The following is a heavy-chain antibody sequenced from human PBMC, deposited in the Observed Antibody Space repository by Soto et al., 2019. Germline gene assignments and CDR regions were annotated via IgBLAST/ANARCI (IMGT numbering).Heavy chain of an antibody. V-gene: IGHV3-7*05. D-gene: IGHD1-20*01. CDR3: ARITSPGYFDS. CDR2: IKQDGSEK. CDR1: GFPLSSHV. Sequence: GWSLRLSCAASGFPLSSHVMTWVLQSPGKGLEWVAYIKQDGSEKYYVDSVMGRFTMSRDNTQSSLSLQMNTLRVEDSAVYYCARITSPGYFDSWGQGTLVTVSS. J-gene: IGHJ4*02.